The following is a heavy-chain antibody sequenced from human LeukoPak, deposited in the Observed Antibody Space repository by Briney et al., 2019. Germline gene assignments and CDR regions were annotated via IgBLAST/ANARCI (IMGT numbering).Heavy chain of an antibody. J-gene: IGHJ3*02. CDR2: ISSSSSYI. V-gene: IGHV3-21*01. CDR1: GFTFSSYN. CDR3: ARDKNVIAAAGEAFDI. D-gene: IGHD6-13*01. Sequence: PGGSLRLSCAASGFTFSSYNMNWVRQAPGKGLEWVSSISSSSSYIFYADSVKGRFTISRDNAKNSLYLQMSTLRAEDTAVYYCARDKNVIAAAGEAFDIWGQGTMVTVSS.